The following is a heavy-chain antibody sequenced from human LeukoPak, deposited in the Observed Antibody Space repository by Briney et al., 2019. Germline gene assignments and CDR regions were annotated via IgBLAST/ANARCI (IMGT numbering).Heavy chain of an antibody. CDR2: ISGSGGST. D-gene: IGHD3-3*01. CDR1: GFTFSIYP. CDR3: ARSTTIDFWSGYPYYFDY. J-gene: IGHJ4*02. V-gene: IGHV3-23*01. Sequence: GGSLRLSCAASGFTFSIYPMSWVRQAPGKGLEWVSAISGSGGSTYYADSVKGRFTISRDNSKTTLYVQMNSLRAEDTAIYYCARSTTIDFWSGYPYYFDYWGQGTLVTVSS.